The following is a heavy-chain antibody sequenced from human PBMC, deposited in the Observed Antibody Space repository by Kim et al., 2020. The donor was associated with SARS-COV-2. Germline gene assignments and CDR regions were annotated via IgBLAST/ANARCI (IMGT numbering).Heavy chain of an antibody. J-gene: IGHJ3*02. D-gene: IGHD2-15*01. Sequence: GGSLRLSCAASGFTFSSYAMSWVRQAPGKGLEWVSAISGGGYNTYYADSVKGRFTISRDNSKNTLYLQMISLGAEDTAVYYCAKGQGCSGISFHGFEIWGQGTLVTVSS. V-gene: IGHV3-23*01. CDR3: AKGQGCSGISFHGFEI. CDR1: GFTFSSYA. CDR2: ISGGGYNT.